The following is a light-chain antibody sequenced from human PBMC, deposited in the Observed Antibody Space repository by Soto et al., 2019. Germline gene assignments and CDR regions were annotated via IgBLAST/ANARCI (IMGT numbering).Light chain of an antibody. CDR3: QHYNNWPYT. J-gene: IGKJ2*01. V-gene: IGKV3-15*01. CDR1: QVVSSN. Sequence: EIVMTQSPATLSVSPGERATLSCRASQVVSSNLAWFQQKPGQAPRLLIYGASTRATGIPARFSGSGSGTEFTLTISSLQSEDFAVYYCQHYNNWPYTFGQGTKLEIK. CDR2: GAS.